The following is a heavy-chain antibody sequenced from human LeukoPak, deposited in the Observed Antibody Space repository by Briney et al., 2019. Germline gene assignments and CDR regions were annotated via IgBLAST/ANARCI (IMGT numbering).Heavy chain of an antibody. J-gene: IGHJ4*02. D-gene: IGHD3-10*01. CDR3: ARDYYGSGSSTVRLDY. CDR1: GFTFSSYA. CDR2: ISGSGGST. Sequence: GGSLRLSCAASGFTFSSYAMSWVRQAPGKGLEWVSAISGSGGSTYYADSVKGRFTISRDNSKNTLYLQMNSLRAEDTAVYYCARDYYGSGSSTVRLDYWGQGTLVTVSS. V-gene: IGHV3-23*01.